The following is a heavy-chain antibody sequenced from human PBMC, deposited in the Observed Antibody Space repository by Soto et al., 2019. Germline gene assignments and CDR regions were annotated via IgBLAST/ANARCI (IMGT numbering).Heavy chain of an antibody. J-gene: IGHJ6*02. CDR1: GGSISGSIYY. V-gene: IGHV4-39*01. D-gene: IGHD3-10*01. Sequence: SETLSLTCNVSGGSISGSIYYWGWIRHPPGKALERIGSIYYRGITYYNTSLKSRVTISVDTSKNQFSLKLSSVTAADTAVYYCARHRFGAYYYYGMDILGQGATVKVSS. CDR2: IYYRGIT. CDR3: ARHRFGAYYYYGMDI.